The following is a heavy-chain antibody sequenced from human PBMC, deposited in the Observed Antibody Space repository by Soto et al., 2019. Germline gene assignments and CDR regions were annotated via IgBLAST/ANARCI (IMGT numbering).Heavy chain of an antibody. CDR3: AKDSSGSHFDY. CDR2: ISYDGSNK. D-gene: IGHD3-22*01. Sequence: QVQLVESGGGVVQPGRSLRLSCAASGFTFSSYGMHWVRQAPGKGLEWVAVISYDGSNKYYADSVKGRFTISRDNSKNTLYLQRNSLRAEDTAVYYCAKDSSGSHFDYWGQGTLVTVSS. V-gene: IGHV3-30*18. J-gene: IGHJ4*02. CDR1: GFTFSSYG.